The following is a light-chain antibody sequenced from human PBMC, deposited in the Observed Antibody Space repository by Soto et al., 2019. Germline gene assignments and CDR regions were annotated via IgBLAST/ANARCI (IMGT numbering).Light chain of an antibody. V-gene: IGKV3-15*01. CDR1: ESVSSN. CDR2: GAS. Sequence: EVVMTQSQATLSVSPGERATLSCRASESVSSNLAWYQQRPGQAPRLVIYGASTRATGIPARFSGGGSGTEFTLTISSLQSEDFAVYYCQQYNNWWTFGQGTKVDIK. CDR3: QQYNNWWT. J-gene: IGKJ1*01.